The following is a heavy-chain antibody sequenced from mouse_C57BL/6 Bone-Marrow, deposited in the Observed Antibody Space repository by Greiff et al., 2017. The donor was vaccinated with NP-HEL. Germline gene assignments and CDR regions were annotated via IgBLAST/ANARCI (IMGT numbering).Heavy chain of an antibody. CDR3: ACLITTVVEYAMDY. Sequence: VQLQQSGAELARPGASVKMSCKASGYTFTSYTMHWVKQRPGQGLEWIGYINPSSGYTKYNQKFKDKATLTADKSSSTAYMQLSSLTSEDSAVYYCACLITTVVEYAMDYWGQGTSVTVSS. CDR1: GYTFTSYT. J-gene: IGHJ4*01. CDR2: INPSSGYT. D-gene: IGHD1-1*01. V-gene: IGHV1-4*01.